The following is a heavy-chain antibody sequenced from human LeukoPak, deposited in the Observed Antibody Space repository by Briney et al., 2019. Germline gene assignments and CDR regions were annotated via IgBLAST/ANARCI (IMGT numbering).Heavy chain of an antibody. CDR1: GFTFSSYG. D-gene: IGHD3-10*01. CDR3: AKDRSYGSGSYYYYYYMDV. V-gene: IGHV3-30*02. Sequence: GGSLRLSCAASGFTFSSYGMHWVRQAPGKGLEWVAFIRYDGSNKYYADSVKGRFTISRDNSKNTLYLQMNSLRAEDTAVYYCAKDRSYGSGSYYYYYYMDVWGKGTTVTVSS. CDR2: IRYDGSNK. J-gene: IGHJ6*03.